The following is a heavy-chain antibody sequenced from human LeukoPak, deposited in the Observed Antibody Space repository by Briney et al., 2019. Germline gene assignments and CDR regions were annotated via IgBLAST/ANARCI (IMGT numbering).Heavy chain of an antibody. CDR1: GYTFTSYD. CDR2: MNPNSGNT. J-gene: IGHJ6*02. Sequence: ASVKVTCKASGYTFTSYDFNWVRQATGQGLEWMGWMNPNSGNTGYAQKFLGRVTMSRITSISTAYMELSSLRSEDTAVYYCARAGGWGSLPLFLRYGMDVWGQGTTVTVSS. D-gene: IGHD3-16*01. CDR3: ARAGGWGSLPLFLRYGMDV. V-gene: IGHV1-8*01.